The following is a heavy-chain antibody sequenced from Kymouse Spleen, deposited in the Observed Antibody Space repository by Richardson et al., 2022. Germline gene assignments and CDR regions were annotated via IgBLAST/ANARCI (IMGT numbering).Heavy chain of an antibody. Sequence: QVQLVESGGGVVQPGRSLRLSCAASGFTFSSYGMHWVRQAPGKGLEWVAVISYDGSNKYYADSVKGRFTISRDNSKNTLYLQMNSLRAEDTAVYYCAKDGSYYDSSGDWYFDLWGRGTLVTVSS. CDR3: AKDGSYYDSSGDWYFDL. D-gene: IGHD3-22*01. J-gene: IGHJ2*01. V-gene: IGHV3-30*18. CDR2: ISYDGSNK. CDR1: GFTFSSYG.